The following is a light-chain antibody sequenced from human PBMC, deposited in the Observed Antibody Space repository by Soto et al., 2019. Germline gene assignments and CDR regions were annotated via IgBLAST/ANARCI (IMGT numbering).Light chain of an antibody. V-gene: IGLV2-8*01. CDR1: SSDVGGYNY. CDR2: EVN. CDR3: SSYAGSSNV. Sequence: QSALTQPPSASGSPGQSVAISCTGTSSDVGGYNYVSWYQQHPGKAPKLMIYEVNKRPSGVPDRLSGSKSGNTASLTVSGLQAEDEADYYCSSYAGSSNVFGTGTKVTVL. J-gene: IGLJ1*01.